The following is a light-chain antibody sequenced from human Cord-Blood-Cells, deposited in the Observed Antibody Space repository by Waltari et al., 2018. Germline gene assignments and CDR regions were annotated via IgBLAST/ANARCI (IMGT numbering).Light chain of an antibody. Sequence: DIQMTQSPSSLSASVGDRVTITCRASQSISSYLNWYQQKPGKAPELLIYAASSLQSWVPSRFSGSESGTDFTLTISILQPEDFATYYCQQSYSTLFTFGPGTKVDIK. J-gene: IGKJ3*01. CDR3: QQSYSTLFT. CDR1: QSISSY. V-gene: IGKV1-39*01. CDR2: AAS.